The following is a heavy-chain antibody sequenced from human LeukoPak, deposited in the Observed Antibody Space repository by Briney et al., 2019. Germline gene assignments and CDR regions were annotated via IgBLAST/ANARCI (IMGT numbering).Heavy chain of an antibody. CDR2: ISGSGGST. V-gene: IGHV3-23*01. CDR3: AKRAEYCSSTSCYADY. CDR1: GFSFSSLH. Sequence: PGGSLRLSCAAAGFSFSSLHMSWVRQAPGKGLEWVSAISGSGGSTYYADSVKGRFTISRDNSKNTLYLQMNSLRAEDTAVYYCAKRAEYCSSTSCYADYWGQGTLVTVSS. J-gene: IGHJ4*02. D-gene: IGHD2-2*01.